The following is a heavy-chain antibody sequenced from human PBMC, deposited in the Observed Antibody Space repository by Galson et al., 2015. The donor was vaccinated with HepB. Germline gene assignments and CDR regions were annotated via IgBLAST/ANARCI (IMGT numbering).Heavy chain of an antibody. Sequence: SVKVSCKASGYTFTGYYIHWVRQAPGQGLEWMGRINPGTGGTDCAQEFQGRLTMTRDTSISTAYMELSRLTSGDTVIYYCARETPAAGLNHFDFWGQGTLVTVSS. CDR3: ARETPAAGLNHFDF. J-gene: IGHJ4*02. V-gene: IGHV1-2*05. CDR1: GYTFTGYY. CDR2: INPGTGGT.